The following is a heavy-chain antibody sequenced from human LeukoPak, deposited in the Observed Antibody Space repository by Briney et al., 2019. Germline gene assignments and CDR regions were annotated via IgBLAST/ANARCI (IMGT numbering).Heavy chain of an antibody. J-gene: IGHJ4*02. V-gene: IGHV1-2*02. CDR3: ARVPIEWSNLYFDY. Sequence: ASVKVSCKASGYTLSDYYVHWVRQAPGQGLEWMGMINPNTGATKTAQKFQGRVTMTGDTSINTASMELTSLTSGDAAVYYCARVPIEWSNLYFDYWGQGTHVTVSS. D-gene: IGHD2-8*01. CDR2: INPNTGAT. CDR1: GYTLSDYY.